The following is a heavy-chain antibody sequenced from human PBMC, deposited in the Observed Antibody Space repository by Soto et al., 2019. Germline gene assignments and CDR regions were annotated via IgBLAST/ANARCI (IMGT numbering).Heavy chain of an antibody. Sequence: QVQLQESGPGLVKPSQTLSLTCTVSGDYITSGVHYWICILQLPVKGLEWIGYIFYSGPTYYNPSLKSRVTISVDTSKNQFSLKLNSVTAADTAVYYCARDRVMLTFGGASEEWGIDSWGQGTLVTVSS. D-gene: IGHD3-16*01. CDR1: GDYITSGVHY. CDR3: ARDRVMLTFGGASEEWGIDS. J-gene: IGHJ4*02. V-gene: IGHV4-31*03. CDR2: IFYSGPT.